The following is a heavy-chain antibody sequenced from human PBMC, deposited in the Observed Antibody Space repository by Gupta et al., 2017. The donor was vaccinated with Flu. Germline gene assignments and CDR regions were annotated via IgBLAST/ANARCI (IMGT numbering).Heavy chain of an antibody. CDR3: ARADNEINITVFGEIVMRRPTRFDP. V-gene: IGHV3-7*04. CDR1: GFTFLRFW. D-gene: IGHD3-3*01. CDR2: IQKEGNDK. J-gene: IGHJ5*02. Sequence: DVQLVESGGGLVQSGGSLTVSCVGSGFTFLRFWMLWLRLAPCNGLEWVASIQKEGNDKHVAKSEEGRFTVYRDNARNALYLQMNRVRVEDTAVYFGARADNEINITVFGEIVMRRPTRFDPWGQGTLVTVAS.